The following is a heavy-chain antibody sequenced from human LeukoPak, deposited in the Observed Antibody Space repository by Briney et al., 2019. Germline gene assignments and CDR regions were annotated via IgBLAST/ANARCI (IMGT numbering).Heavy chain of an antibody. Sequence: SVKGRFIISRDNAKDSLYLQMNSLRVEDTAVYYCARTSVAAAISPYYFDYWGQGTLVTVSS. CDR3: ARTSVAAAISPYYFDY. D-gene: IGHD2-2*02. V-gene: IGHV3-21*06. J-gene: IGHJ4*02.